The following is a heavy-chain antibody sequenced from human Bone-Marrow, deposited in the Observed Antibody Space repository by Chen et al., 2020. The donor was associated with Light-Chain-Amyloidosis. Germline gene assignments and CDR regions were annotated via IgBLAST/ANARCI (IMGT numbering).Heavy chain of an antibody. CDR1: GYTFTNYD. D-gene: IGHD3-10*01. Sequence: QVQLVQSGAEVKKPGASVKVSCKASGYTFTNYDVNWLRQAPGQGPEWMAWMNPNSGNTGYAQKLQGRVTLTRDTSISTAYMELSSLTSEDTAVYYCARCNIMVRGALERYFDLWGRGTLVTVSS. CDR3: ARCNIMVRGALERYFDL. CDR2: MNPNSGNT. V-gene: IGHV1-8*01. J-gene: IGHJ2*01.